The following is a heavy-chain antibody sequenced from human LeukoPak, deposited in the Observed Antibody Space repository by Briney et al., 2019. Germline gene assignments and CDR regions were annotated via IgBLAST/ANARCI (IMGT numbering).Heavy chain of an antibody. V-gene: IGHV1-2*02. CDR3: ATEPGDYDYFDY. D-gene: IGHD4-17*01. CDR1: GYTFTSYA. J-gene: IGHJ4*02. CDR2: INPNSGGT. Sequence: GASVKVSCKASGYTFTSYAMNWVRQAPGQGLEWMGWINPNSGGTNYAQKFQGRVTMTRDTSISTAYMELSRLRSEDTAVYYCATEPGDYDYFDYWGQGTLVTVSS.